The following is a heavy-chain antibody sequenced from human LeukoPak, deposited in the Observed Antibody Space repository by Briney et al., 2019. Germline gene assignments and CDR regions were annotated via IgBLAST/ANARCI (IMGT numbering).Heavy chain of an antibody. CDR2: IYPGDSDT. Sequence: GESLKISCKGSGYSFTSYWIGWVRQMPGKGPEWMGIIYPGDSDTRYSPSFQGQVTISADKSISTAYLQWSSLKASDTAMYYCARLPSYYYYGMDVWGQGTTVTVSS. CDR1: GYSFTSYW. V-gene: IGHV5-51*01. J-gene: IGHJ6*02. CDR3: ARLPSYYYYGMDV.